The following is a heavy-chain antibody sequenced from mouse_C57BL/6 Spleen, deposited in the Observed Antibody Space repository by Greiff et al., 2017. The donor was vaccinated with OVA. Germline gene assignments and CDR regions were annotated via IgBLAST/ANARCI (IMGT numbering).Heavy chain of an antibody. CDR2: IHPNSGST. J-gene: IGHJ3*01. D-gene: IGHD4-1*01. Sequence: QVQLQQPGAELVKPGASVKLSCKASGYTFTSYWMHWVKQRPGQGLEWIGMIHPNSGSTNYNEKFKSKATLTVDKASSTAYMQLSSLTSEDSAVYYCARGELGPWFAYWGQGTLVTVSA. CDR1: GYTFTSYW. V-gene: IGHV1-64*01. CDR3: ARGELGPWFAY.